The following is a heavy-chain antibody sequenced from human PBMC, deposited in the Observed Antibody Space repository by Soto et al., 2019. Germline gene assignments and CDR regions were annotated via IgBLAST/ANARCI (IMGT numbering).Heavy chain of an antibody. D-gene: IGHD3-10*01. CDR3: ALGSGSYWVDYYYDYMDV. V-gene: IGHV1-69*02. J-gene: IGHJ6*03. CDR2: IIPILGIA. Sequence: QVQLVQSGAEVKKPGSSVKVSCKASGGTFSSYTISWVRQAPGQGLEWMGRIIPILGIANYAQKFQGRVTITADKSTSTAYMELSSLRSEDTAVYYCALGSGSYWVDYYYDYMDVWGKGTTVTVSS. CDR1: GGTFSSYT.